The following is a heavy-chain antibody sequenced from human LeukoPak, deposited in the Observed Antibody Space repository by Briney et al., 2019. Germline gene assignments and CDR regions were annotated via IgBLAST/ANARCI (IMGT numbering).Heavy chain of an antibody. D-gene: IGHD3-3*01. CDR1: GGSISITSYY. J-gene: IGHJ6*03. Sequence: PSETLSLTCAVYGGSISITSYYWGWIRQPPGKGLEWIGSIYYSGSTYYNPSLKSRVTISVDTSKNQFSLKLSSVTAADTAVYYCAKQGNDFWSGYGYYYYYYMDVWGKGTTVTVSS. CDR2: IYYSGST. CDR3: AKQGNDFWSGYGYYYYYYMDV. V-gene: IGHV4-39*01.